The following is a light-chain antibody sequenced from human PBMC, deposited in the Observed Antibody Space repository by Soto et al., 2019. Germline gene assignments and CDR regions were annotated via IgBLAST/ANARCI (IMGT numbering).Light chain of an antibody. CDR2: AAS. CDR3: QQSYSTTIT. CDR1: QSISNR. J-gene: IGKJ5*01. V-gene: IGKV1-39*01. Sequence: DFQMTQSPSTLSASVGDRVTITCRASQSISNRLAWYQQKPGNAPKLLIYAASSLQSGVPSRFSGSGSGTDFTLTISSLQPEDFATYYCQQSYSTTITFGQGTRLEIK.